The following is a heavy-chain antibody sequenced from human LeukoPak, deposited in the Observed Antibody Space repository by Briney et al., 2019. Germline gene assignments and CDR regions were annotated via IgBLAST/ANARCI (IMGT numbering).Heavy chain of an antibody. CDR2: IYYSGST. J-gene: IGHJ3*02. D-gene: IGHD6-19*01. CDR3: ARHVIAVAELDAFDI. V-gene: IGHV4-39*01. CDR1: GGSISSSSYY. Sequence: SETLSLTCTVSGGSISSSSYYWGWIRQPPGKGLEWIGSIYYSGSTYYNPSLKSRVTISVDTSKNQFSLKLSSVTAADTAVYYCARHVIAVAELDAFDIWGQGTMVTVSS.